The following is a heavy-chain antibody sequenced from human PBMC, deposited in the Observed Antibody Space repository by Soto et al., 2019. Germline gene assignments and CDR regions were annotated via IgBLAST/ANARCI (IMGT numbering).Heavy chain of an antibody. V-gene: IGHV1-2*02. CDR1: GYTFTGYY. CDR3: ARDRRYCSGGSCTINWFGP. Sequence: GASVKVSCKASGYTFTGYYMHWVRQAPGQGLEWMGWINPNSGGTNYAQKFQGRVTMTRDTSISTAYMELSRLRSDDTAVYYCARDRRYCSGGSCTINWFGPWGQGTLVTVSS. J-gene: IGHJ5*02. D-gene: IGHD2-15*01. CDR2: INPNSGGT.